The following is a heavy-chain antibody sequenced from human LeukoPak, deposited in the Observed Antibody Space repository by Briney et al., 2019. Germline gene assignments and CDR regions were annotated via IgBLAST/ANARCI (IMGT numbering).Heavy chain of an antibody. J-gene: IGHJ4*02. Sequence: PGGSLRLSCAASGFIFNNFAMSWVRQAPGKGLEWVSGISGSGTSPYYADSVKGRFTISRDNSKNTVYLQMNSLRVEDTAVYYCAKSLRYSSGCHHFDYWGQGILVTVSS. CDR2: ISGSGTSP. D-gene: IGHD6-19*01. CDR3: AKSLRYSSGCHHFDY. CDR1: GFIFNNFA. V-gene: IGHV3-23*01.